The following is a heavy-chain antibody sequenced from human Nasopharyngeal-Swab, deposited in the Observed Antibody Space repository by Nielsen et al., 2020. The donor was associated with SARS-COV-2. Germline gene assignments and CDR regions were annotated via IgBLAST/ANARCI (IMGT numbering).Heavy chain of an antibody. CDR3: ASGGWLRKDYYYSYYYMDV. D-gene: IGHD5-24*01. Sequence: SVKVSCKPSGGTFSSYGISWVRQAPGEGLEWMGGIIPVLPITRYAQKFRDRVTITADKSTSTAYMELSSLRSEDTAAYYCASGGWLRKDYYYSYYYMDVWGKGTTVTVSS. CDR1: GGTFSSYG. V-gene: IGHV1-69*10. J-gene: IGHJ6*03. CDR2: IIPVLPIT.